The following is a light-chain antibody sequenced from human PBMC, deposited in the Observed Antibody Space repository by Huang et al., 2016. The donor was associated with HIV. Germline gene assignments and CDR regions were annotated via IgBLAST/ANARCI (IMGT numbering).Light chain of an antibody. CDR1: QSITTY. J-gene: IGKJ3*01. V-gene: IGKV1-39*01. Sequence: DIQLTQSPSSLSAFVGDRVTITCRASQSITTYLNWYQQRPGKAPKLLIYAASSLQSGVPSRFRGSGSGTDFTLTISSLQPEDFATYYCQQSYSNYQTFGPGTKVDMK. CDR3: QQSYSNYQT. CDR2: AAS.